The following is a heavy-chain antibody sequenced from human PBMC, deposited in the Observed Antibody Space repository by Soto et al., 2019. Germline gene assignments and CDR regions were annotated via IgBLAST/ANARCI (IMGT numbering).Heavy chain of an antibody. J-gene: IGHJ5*02. Sequence: HLQLQESGSGLVKPSQTLSLTCAVSGVSISSGDYSWSWIRQPPGKGLEWIGYIYHSGSTYYKPSLKSRVTISVDRSKNQFSLKLSSVTAADTAVYYCARVPDRWGQGTLVTVSS. CDR3: ARVPDR. CDR1: GVSISSGDYS. CDR2: IYHSGST. V-gene: IGHV4-30-2*01. D-gene: IGHD2-2*01.